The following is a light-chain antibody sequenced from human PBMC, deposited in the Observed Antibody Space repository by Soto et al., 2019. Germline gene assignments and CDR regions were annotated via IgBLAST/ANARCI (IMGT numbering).Light chain of an antibody. Sequence: EIVMTQSPATLSVSPGERATLSCRARQSVSSSLAWYQQKPGQAPRLLIYGASTRATGIPARFSGSGSGTEFTLTISSLQSEDFAVYYCQQYNNWPPITFGPGTKVDIK. CDR3: QQYNNWPPIT. V-gene: IGKV3-15*01. CDR2: GAS. CDR1: QSVSSS. J-gene: IGKJ3*01.